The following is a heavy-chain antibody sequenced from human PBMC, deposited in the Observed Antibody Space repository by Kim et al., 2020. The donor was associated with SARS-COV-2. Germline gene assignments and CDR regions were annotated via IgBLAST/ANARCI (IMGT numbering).Heavy chain of an antibody. J-gene: IGHJ3*02. CDR2: IYYSGST. CDR3: ARHGYYYDSSGYSDDAFDI. Sequence: SETLSLTCTVSGGSISSYYWSWIRQPPGKGLEWIGYIYYSGSTNYNPSLKSRVTISVDTSKNQFSLKLSSVTAADTAVYYCARHGYYYDSSGYSDDAFDIWGQGTMVTVSS. V-gene: IGHV4-59*08. D-gene: IGHD3-22*01. CDR1: GGSISSYY.